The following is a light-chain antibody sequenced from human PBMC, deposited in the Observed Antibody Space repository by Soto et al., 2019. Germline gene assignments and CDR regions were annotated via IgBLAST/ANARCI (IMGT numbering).Light chain of an antibody. J-gene: IGLJ1*01. V-gene: IGLV2-14*03. CDR2: DVN. CDR1: SSDVGGYNY. CDR3: SSYTSSSTLEV. Sequence: ALTQPASVSGSPGQSITISCTGTSSDVGGYNYVSWYQQHPGKAPKLMIYDVNNRPSGVSNRFSGSKSGNTASLTISGLQAEDEADYYCSSYTSSSTLEVFGTGTKVTVL.